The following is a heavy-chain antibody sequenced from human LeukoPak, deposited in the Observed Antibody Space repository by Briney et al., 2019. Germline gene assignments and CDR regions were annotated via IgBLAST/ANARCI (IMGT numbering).Heavy chain of an antibody. D-gene: IGHD5-12*01. Sequence: SETLSLTCTVSGGSISSYYWSWIRQPPGKGLEWIGYIYYSGSTNYNPSLKSRVTISVDTSKNQFSLKLSSVTAADTAVYYCTRGGYYYYGMDVWGQGTTVTVSS. J-gene: IGHJ6*02. V-gene: IGHV4-59*01. CDR2: IYYSGST. CDR3: TRGGYYYYGMDV. CDR1: GGSISSYY.